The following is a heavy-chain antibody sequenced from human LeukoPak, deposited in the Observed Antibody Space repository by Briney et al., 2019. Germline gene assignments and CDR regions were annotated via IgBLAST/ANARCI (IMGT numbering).Heavy chain of an antibody. J-gene: IGHJ4*02. V-gene: IGHV1-69*13. CDR1: GGTFSSYA. Sequence: ASVKVSCKASGGTFSSYAISWVRQAPGQGLEWMGGIIPIFDTANYAQKFQGRVTITADESTSTAYMELSSLRSEDTAVYYCARGGIAVAGRFDYWGQGTLVTVSS. D-gene: IGHD6-19*01. CDR3: ARGGIAVAGRFDY. CDR2: IIPIFDTA.